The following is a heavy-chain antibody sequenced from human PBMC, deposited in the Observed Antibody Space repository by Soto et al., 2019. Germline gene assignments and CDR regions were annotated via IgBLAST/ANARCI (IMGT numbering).Heavy chain of an antibody. CDR3: ARDRVEDY. CDR2: ISGTSSTI. J-gene: IGHJ4*02. V-gene: IGHV3-48*01. CDR1: GFTFSGYS. Sequence: EVQLVESGGGLVQPGGSLRLSCAASGFTFSGYSLNWVRQAPGKGLEWLSYISGTSSTIYYADSVEGRFTISRDNAKNSLDLQMNSPRAEDTAVYYCARDRVEDYWGQGTLVTVSS.